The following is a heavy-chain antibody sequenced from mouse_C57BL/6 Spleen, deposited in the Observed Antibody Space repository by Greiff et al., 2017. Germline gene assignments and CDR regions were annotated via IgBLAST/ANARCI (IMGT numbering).Heavy chain of an antibody. V-gene: IGHV1-69*01. CDR1: GYTFTSYW. CDR2: IDPSDSYT. Sequence: VQLQQPGAELVMPGASVKLSCKASGYTFTSYWMHWVKQRPGQGLEWIGEIDPSDSYTNYNQKFKGKSTLTVDKSSSTAYMQLSSLTSEDSAVYYCARGASIGRYFDVWGTGTTVTVSS. J-gene: IGHJ1*03. D-gene: IGHD6-1*01. CDR3: ARGASIGRYFDV.